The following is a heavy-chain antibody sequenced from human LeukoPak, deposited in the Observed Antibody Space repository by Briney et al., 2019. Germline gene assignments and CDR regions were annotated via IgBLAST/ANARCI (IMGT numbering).Heavy chain of an antibody. CDR2: ISSGSTSK. Sequence: GGSLRLSCAASGFIFSGYSMHWVRQAPGKGLEWISAISSGSTSKNYADSVRGRFTVSGGNAKNSLFLQLNSLRAEDTAVYYCVAVFGVIIAVPFFDFWGQGTLVTVSS. V-gene: IGHV3-21*01. D-gene: IGHD3-3*01. J-gene: IGHJ4*02. CDR3: VAVFGVIIAVPFFDF. CDR1: GFIFSGYS.